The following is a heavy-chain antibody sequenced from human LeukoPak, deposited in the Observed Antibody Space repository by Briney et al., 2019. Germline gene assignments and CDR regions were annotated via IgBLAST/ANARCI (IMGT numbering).Heavy chain of an antibody. CDR3: ARDMCSSTSCYVDY. CDR1: GFTFSSYE. D-gene: IGHD2-2*01. V-gene: IGHV3-48*03. J-gene: IGHJ4*02. Sequence: PGGSLRLSCAASGFTFSSYEMNWVRQAPGKGQEWVSYISSSGSTIYYADSVKGRFTISREKAKNSLYLQMNSLRAEDTAVYYCARDMCSSTSCYVDYWGQGTLVTVSS. CDR2: ISSSGSTI.